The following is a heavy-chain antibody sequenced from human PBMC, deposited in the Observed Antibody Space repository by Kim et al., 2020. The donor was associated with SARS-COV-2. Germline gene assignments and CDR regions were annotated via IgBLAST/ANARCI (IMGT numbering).Heavy chain of an antibody. CDR3: ARDRSRYSGYDSRAFDI. Sequence: GGSLRLSCAASGFTFSSYGMHWVRQAPGKGLEWVAVIWYGGSNKYYADSVKGRFTISRDNSKNTLYLQMNSLRAEDTAVYYCARDRSRYSGYDSRAFDIWGQETMVTVSS. D-gene: IGHD5-12*01. V-gene: IGHV3-33*01. J-gene: IGHJ3*02. CDR2: IWYGGSNK. CDR1: GFTFSSYG.